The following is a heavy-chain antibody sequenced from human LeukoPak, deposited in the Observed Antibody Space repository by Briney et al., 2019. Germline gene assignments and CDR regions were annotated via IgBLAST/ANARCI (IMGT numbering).Heavy chain of an antibody. CDR3: ARLGLIAVAGLRNWFDP. Sequence: PSETLSLTCAVYGGSFSGYYWSWIRQPPGKGLEWIGEINHSGSTNYNPSLKSRVTISVDTSKNQFSLKLSSVTAADTAVYYCARLGLIAVAGLRNWFDPWGQGTLVTVSS. D-gene: IGHD6-19*01. CDR1: GGSFSGYY. CDR2: INHSGST. J-gene: IGHJ5*02. V-gene: IGHV4-34*01.